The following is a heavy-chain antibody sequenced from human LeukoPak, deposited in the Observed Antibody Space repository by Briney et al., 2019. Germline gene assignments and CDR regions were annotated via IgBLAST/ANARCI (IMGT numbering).Heavy chain of an antibody. V-gene: IGHV3-30*02. D-gene: IGHD6-13*01. CDR3: AKDHSLRGSSSFEY. CDR1: GFTFSSYW. CDR2: IWFDGSDK. Sequence: GGSLRLSCAASGFTFSSYWMSWVRQAPGKGLEWGAVIWFDGSDKYYADSVKGRFTISRDNSKNTLYLQMNSLRAEDTAVYFCAKDHSLRGSSSFEYWGQGTLVTVSS. J-gene: IGHJ4*02.